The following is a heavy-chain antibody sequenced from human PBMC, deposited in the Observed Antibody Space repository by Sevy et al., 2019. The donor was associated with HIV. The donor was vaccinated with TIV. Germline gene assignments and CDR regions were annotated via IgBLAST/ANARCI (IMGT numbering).Heavy chain of an antibody. CDR3: TRVGTSSGRDAFDI. V-gene: IGHV3-49*03. D-gene: IGHD3-22*01. CDR1: GFTFGDYA. J-gene: IGHJ3*02. CDR2: IRSKAYGGTT. Sequence: GGSLRLSCTASGFTFGDYAMSWFRQAPGKGLEWVGFIRSKAYGGTTEYAASVKGRFTISRDDSKSIAYLQMNSLKTEDTAVYYCTRVGTSSGRDAFDIWGQGTMVTVSS.